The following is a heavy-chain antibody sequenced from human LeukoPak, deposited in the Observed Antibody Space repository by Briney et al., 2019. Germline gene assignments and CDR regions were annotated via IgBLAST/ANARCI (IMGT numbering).Heavy chain of an antibody. Sequence: GGSLRLSCAASGFTFSDYYMSWIRQAPGKGLEWVPYISSSGSTIYYADSVKGRFTISRDNAKNSLYLQMNSLRAEDTAVYYCARDGPFSPHYDFLCGYYTAYGMDVWGQGTTVTVSS. CDR3: ARDGPFSPHYDFLCGYYTAYGMDV. V-gene: IGHV3-11*01. CDR1: GFTFSDYY. J-gene: IGHJ6*02. D-gene: IGHD3-3*01. CDR2: ISSSGSTI.